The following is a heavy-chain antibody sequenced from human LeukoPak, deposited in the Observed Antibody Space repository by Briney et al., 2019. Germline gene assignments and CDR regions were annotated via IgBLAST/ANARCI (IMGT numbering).Heavy chain of an antibody. J-gene: IGHJ4*02. CDR2: ISWNSGST. D-gene: IGHD2/OR15-2a*01. CDR1: GFTFDDYA. V-gene: IGHV3-9*01. Sequence: GRSLRLSCAASGFTFDDYAMHWVRQAPGKGLEWVSGISWNSGSTGYADSVKGRFTISRDNAKNSLYLQMYSLRAEDTALYYCAKDPFKESAEGYFDYWGQGTLVTVSS. CDR3: AKDPFKESAEGYFDY.